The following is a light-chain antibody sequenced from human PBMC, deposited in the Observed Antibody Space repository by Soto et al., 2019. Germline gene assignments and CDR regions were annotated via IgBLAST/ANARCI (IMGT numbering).Light chain of an antibody. CDR1: QSLLHSNGYNY. J-gene: IGKJ1*01. CDR2: LGS. Sequence: DIVMTQSPLSLPVTPGEPASISCRSSQSLLHSNGYNYLDWYLQKPGQSPQLLIYLGSNRASWVPDRFSRSGSGTDGTLKISRVEAEDVGVYYCMQALQTPVTFGQETKVEIK. CDR3: MQALQTPVT. V-gene: IGKV2-28*01.